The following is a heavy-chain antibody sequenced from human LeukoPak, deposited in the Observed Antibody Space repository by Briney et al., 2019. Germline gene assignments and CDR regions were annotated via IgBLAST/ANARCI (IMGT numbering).Heavy chain of an antibody. Sequence: ASVKVSCKASGYTFTGYYLHWVRQAPGQGLEWMGWIHPASGGTNYAQKFQGRVTMTRDTSISTAYMELSRLRSDDTAVYYCARDGEPPATWFDPWGQGTLVTVSS. V-gene: IGHV1-2*02. J-gene: IGHJ5*02. D-gene: IGHD1-14*01. CDR3: ARDGEPPATWFDP. CDR1: GYTFTGYY. CDR2: IHPASGGT.